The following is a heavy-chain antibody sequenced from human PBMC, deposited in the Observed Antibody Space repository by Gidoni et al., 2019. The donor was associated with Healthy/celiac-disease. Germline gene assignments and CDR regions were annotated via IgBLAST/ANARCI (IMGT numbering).Heavy chain of an antibody. V-gene: IGHV4-59*01. CDR2: LYYSGST. CDR3: ARVDDSSGYYGRDY. Sequence: QVQLQESGPGLVKPSETLSITCTVSGGSISSYYWSWIRQPPGKGLEWIGYLYYSGSTNYNPALKSRVTISVDTSKNQFSLKLGSVTAADTAVYYCARVDDSSGYYGRDYWGQGTLVTVSS. J-gene: IGHJ4*02. D-gene: IGHD3-22*01. CDR1: GGSISSYY.